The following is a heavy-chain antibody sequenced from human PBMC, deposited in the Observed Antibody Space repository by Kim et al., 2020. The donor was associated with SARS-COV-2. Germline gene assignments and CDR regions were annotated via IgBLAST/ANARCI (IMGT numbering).Heavy chain of an antibody. J-gene: IGHJ5*02. D-gene: IGHD3-3*01. Sequence: SETLSLTCTVSGCSISSSSYYWGWIRQPPGKGLEWIGSIYYSGSTYYNPSLKSRVTISVDTSKNQFSLKLSSVTAADTAVYYCARHAILNWFDPWGQGTLVTVSS. CDR3: ARHAILNWFDP. CDR1: GCSISSSSYY. V-gene: IGHV4-39*01. CDR2: IYYSGST.